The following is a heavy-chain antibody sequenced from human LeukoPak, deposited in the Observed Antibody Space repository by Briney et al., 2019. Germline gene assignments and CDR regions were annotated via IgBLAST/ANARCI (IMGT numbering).Heavy chain of an antibody. CDR2: ISAYNGNT. CDR1: GYTFTSYG. Sequence: ASVKVSCKASGYTFTSYGISWVRQAPGQGLEWMGWISAYNGNTNYAQKLQGRVTMTTDTSTSTAYMELRSLRSDDTAVYYCARFDYYDSSGYYFFDYWGQGTLVTVSS. J-gene: IGHJ4*02. V-gene: IGHV1-18*01. CDR3: ARFDYYDSSGYYFFDY. D-gene: IGHD3-22*01.